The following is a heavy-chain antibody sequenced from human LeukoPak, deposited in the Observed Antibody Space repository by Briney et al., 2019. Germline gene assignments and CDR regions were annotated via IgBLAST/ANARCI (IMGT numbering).Heavy chain of an antibody. CDR2: IWYDGSNK. V-gene: IGHV3-33*01. CDR1: GFTFSSYG. Sequence: PGGSLRLSCAASGFTFSSYGMHWVRQAPGKGLEWVAVIWYDGSNKYYADSVKGRFTISKDNSKNTLYLQMNSLRAEDTAVYYCARGAYYDSSVIKLDIWGQGTMVTVSS. D-gene: IGHD3-22*01. J-gene: IGHJ3*02. CDR3: ARGAYYDSSVIKLDI.